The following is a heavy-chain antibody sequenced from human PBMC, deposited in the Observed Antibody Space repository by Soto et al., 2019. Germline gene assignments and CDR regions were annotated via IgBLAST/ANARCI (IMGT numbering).Heavy chain of an antibody. Sequence: QVQLQQWGAGLLKPSETLSLTCAVYGGSFSGYYWSWIRQPPGKGLEWIGEINHSGSTNYNPSLKSRVTISVDTSKNQFSLKMSSVTAADTAVYYCARSVYSSSWYSFPHAFDIWGQGTMVTVSS. J-gene: IGHJ3*02. CDR2: INHSGST. CDR3: ARSVYSSSWYSFPHAFDI. CDR1: GGSFSGYY. V-gene: IGHV4-34*01. D-gene: IGHD6-13*01.